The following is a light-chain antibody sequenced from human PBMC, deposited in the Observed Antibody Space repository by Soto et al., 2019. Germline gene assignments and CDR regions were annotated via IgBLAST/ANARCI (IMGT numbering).Light chain of an antibody. CDR2: DVT. CDR1: SSDVGDSNY. J-gene: IGLJ3*02. CDR3: YSYAGSYTWV. V-gene: IGLV2-11*01. Sequence: QSALTQPASVSGSPGQSITISCTGTSSDVGDSNYVSWYQQHPGKVPKLMISDVTKRPSGVPDRSSGSKSGNTASLTISGLQAEDEADYYCYSYAGSYTWVFGGGTKLTVL.